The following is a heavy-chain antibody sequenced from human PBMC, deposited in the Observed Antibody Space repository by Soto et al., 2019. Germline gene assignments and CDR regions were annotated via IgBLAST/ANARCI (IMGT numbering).Heavy chain of an antibody. V-gene: IGHV3-30-3*01. D-gene: IGHD6-19*01. CDR2: ISYDGSNK. Sequence: QVQLVESGGGVVQPGRSLRLSCAASGFTFSSYAMHWVRQAPGKGLEWVAVISYDGSNKYYADSVKGRFTISRDNSKNTLYLQMNSLRAEETAVYYCARVGSAWYKDGMDVWGQGNTVTVSS. CDR1: GFTFSSYA. CDR3: ARVGSAWYKDGMDV. J-gene: IGHJ6*02.